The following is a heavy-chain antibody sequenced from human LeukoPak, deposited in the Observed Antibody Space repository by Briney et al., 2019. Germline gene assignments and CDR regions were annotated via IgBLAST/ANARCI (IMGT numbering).Heavy chain of an antibody. Sequence: GGSLRLSCAASGFTFSSYEMNWVRQAPGNGLESVSYISSSSSTINYADSVKGRFSISRDNAKNSLYLQMNSLRAEDTAVYYCAREPPIGYCSSTSCYGLSTKLGFDYWGQGTLVTVSS. CDR3: AREPPIGYCSSTSCYGLSTKLGFDY. CDR1: GFTFSSYE. CDR2: ISSSSSTI. D-gene: IGHD2-2*01. J-gene: IGHJ4*02. V-gene: IGHV3-48*01.